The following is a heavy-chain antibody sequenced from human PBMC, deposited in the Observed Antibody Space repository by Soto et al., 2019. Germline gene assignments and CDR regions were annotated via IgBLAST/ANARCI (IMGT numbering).Heavy chain of an antibody. V-gene: IGHV3-9*01. Sequence: GGSLRLSCAASGFTFDDYAMHWVRQAPGKGLEWVSGISWNSGSIGYADSVKGRFTISRDNAKNSLYLQMNSLRAEDTAVYYCARYPIDYGDYVLDVGYFDYCGQGTLVTVSS. CDR1: GFTFDDYA. CDR2: ISWNSGSI. CDR3: ARYPIDYGDYVLDVGYFDY. D-gene: IGHD4-17*01. J-gene: IGHJ4*02.